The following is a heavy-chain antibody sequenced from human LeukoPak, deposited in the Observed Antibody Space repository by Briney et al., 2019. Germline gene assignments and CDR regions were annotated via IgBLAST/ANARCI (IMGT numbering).Heavy chain of an antibody. J-gene: IGHJ5*02. CDR2: ISSSGSTI. CDR1: GFTFSDYY. V-gene: IGHV3-11*01. CDR3: ARDSEGVVAPLGWFDP. D-gene: IGHD2-15*01. Sequence: PGGSLRLSCAASGFTFSDYYMSWIRQAPGKGLEWVSYISSSGSTIYYADSVKGRFTISRDNAKNSLYLQTNSLRAEDTAVYYCARDSEGVVAPLGWFDPWGQGTLVTVSS.